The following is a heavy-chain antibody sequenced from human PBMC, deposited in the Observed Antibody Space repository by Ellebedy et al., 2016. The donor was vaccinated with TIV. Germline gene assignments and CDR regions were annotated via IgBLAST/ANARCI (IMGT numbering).Heavy chain of an antibody. D-gene: IGHD3-16*02. V-gene: IGHV3-15*01. CDR3: TTSYYDYMWGTYRYTPDV. CDR2: IKSKSDGGTT. Sequence: GGSLRLXXTASEFTFFNAWMNWVRQAPGKGLEWVGLIKSKSDGGTTAYAAPVQGRFTISRDDSKNTLYLQMNSLKTGDTAVYYCTTSYYDYMWGTYRYTPDVWGQGTTVTVSS. J-gene: IGHJ6*02. CDR1: EFTFFNAW.